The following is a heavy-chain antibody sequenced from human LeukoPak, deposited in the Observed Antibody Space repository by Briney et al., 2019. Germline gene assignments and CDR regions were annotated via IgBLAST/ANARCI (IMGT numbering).Heavy chain of an antibody. CDR3: ARGGGSGYLYFDY. V-gene: IGHV3-64*01. Sequence: PGGSLRLSCAASGFTFSNYAMSWVRQAPGKGLEYVSAISSNGGSTYYANSVKGRFTISRDNSKNTLYLQMGSLRAEDMAVYYCARGGGSGYLYFDYWGQGTLVTVSS. CDR2: ISSNGGST. D-gene: IGHD5-12*01. J-gene: IGHJ4*02. CDR1: GFTFSNYA.